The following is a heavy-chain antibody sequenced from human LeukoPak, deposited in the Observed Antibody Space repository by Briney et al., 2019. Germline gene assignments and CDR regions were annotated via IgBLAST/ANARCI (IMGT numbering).Heavy chain of an antibody. Sequence: ASVQVSCKASGYTFTSYGISWVRPAPGQGLEWMGWISAYNGNTNYAQKLQGRVTMTTDTSTSTAYMELRSLRSDDTAVYYCARVSGVVVPAAQYYYYYMDVWGKGTTVTVSS. D-gene: IGHD2-2*01. V-gene: IGHV1-18*01. CDR2: ISAYNGNT. J-gene: IGHJ6*03. CDR3: ARVSGVVVPAAQYYYYYMDV. CDR1: GYTFTSYG.